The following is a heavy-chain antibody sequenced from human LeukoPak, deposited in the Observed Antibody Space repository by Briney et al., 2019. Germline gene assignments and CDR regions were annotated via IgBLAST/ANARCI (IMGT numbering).Heavy chain of an antibody. D-gene: IGHD1-26*01. CDR1: GFTFSSYS. CDR3: AKGYGWEASYYYYYMDV. CDR2: ISSSSSTI. J-gene: IGHJ6*03. Sequence: GGSLRLSCAAPGFTFSSYSMNWVRQAPGKGLEWVSYISSSSSTIYYADSVKGRFTISRDNAKNSLYLQMNSLRAEDTAVYYCAKGYGWEASYYYYYMDVWGKGTTVTISS. V-gene: IGHV3-48*01.